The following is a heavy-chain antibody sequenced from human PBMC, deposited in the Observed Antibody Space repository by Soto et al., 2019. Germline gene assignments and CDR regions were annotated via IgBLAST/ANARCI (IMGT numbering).Heavy chain of an antibody. D-gene: IGHD5-12*01. Sequence: GGSLRLSCAASGFSVSRSAMHWVRQAPGKGLEWVAVISYDGSNKYYADSVKGRFTISRDNSKNTLYLQMNSLRAEDTAVHYCARDLVKVATILSYFDYWGQGTLVTVSS. CDR3: ARDLVKVATILSYFDY. CDR1: GFSVSRSA. CDR2: ISYDGSNK. J-gene: IGHJ4*02. V-gene: IGHV3-30-3*01.